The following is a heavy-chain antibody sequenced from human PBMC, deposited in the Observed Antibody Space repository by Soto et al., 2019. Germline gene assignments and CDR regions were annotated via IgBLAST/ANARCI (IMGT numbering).Heavy chain of an antibody. CDR2: IYYSGST. Sequence: SETLSLTCTVSGGSISSSSYYWGWIRQPPGKGLEWIGSIYYSGSTCYNPSLKSRVTISVDTSKNQFSLKLSSVTAADTAVYYCARSPLYCSGGSCYPYYYYYYMDVWGKGTTVTVSS. CDR1: GGSISSSSYY. CDR3: ARSPLYCSGGSCYPYYYYYYMDV. D-gene: IGHD2-15*01. J-gene: IGHJ6*03. V-gene: IGHV4-39*01.